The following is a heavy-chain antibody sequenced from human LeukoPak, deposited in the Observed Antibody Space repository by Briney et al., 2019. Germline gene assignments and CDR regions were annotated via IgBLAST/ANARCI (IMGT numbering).Heavy chain of an antibody. J-gene: IGHJ4*02. CDR2: IYYSGNT. V-gene: IGHV4-39*01. D-gene: IGHD3-22*01. CDR3: ARRYYYDSSGRDPFDC. CDR1: GGSISSSSYY. Sequence: PSETLSLTCTVSGGSISSSSYYWVWIRHPPRKGLEWRGSIYYSGNTYYNPSLESRVSISLDTSKNQFSLKLSSVTAADTAVYYCARRYYYDSSGRDPFDCWGQGTLVTVSS.